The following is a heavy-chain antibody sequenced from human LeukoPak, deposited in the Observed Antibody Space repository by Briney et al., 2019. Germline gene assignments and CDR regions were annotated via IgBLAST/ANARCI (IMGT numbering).Heavy chain of an antibody. J-gene: IGHJ4*02. Sequence: GGSLRLSCAASGFTVSSNYMSWVRQAPGKGLEWVSVIYSGGSTYYADSVKGRFTISRDNSKNTLYLQMNSLRAEDTAVYYCAKAMSAAGTDFDYWGQGTLVTVSS. V-gene: IGHV3-53*01. CDR1: GFTVSSNY. D-gene: IGHD6-13*01. CDR3: AKAMSAAGTDFDY. CDR2: IYSGGST.